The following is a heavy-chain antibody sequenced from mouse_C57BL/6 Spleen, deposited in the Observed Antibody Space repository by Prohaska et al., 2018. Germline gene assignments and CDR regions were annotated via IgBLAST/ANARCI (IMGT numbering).Heavy chain of an antibody. D-gene: IGHD1-2*01. Sequence: EVQLQQSGAELVRPGASVKLSCTASGFNIKDDYMHWVKQRPEQGLEWIGRNDPENGDTEYASKFQGKATITADTSSNTAYLHLSSMTSEDTAVYYCTLHTRGFAYWGQGSLVTVSA. CDR1: GFNIKDDY. CDR3: TLHTRGFAY. J-gene: IGHJ3*01. CDR2: NDPENGDT. V-gene: IGHV14-4*01.